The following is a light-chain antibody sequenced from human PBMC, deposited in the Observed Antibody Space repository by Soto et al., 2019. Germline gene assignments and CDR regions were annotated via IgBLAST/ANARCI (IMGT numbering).Light chain of an antibody. CDR1: QSVSRNY. CDR2: DTS. V-gene: IGKV3-20*01. Sequence: EIVLTQSPGTLSLSPGERASLSCRASQSVSRNYVAWYQFKPGQAPRLLIYDTSTRATGIPDRFSGSGSGADFTLTISRLEPEDFANYYCQQYDTYFRYTFGQGTKLDIK. J-gene: IGKJ2*01. CDR3: QQYDTYFRYT.